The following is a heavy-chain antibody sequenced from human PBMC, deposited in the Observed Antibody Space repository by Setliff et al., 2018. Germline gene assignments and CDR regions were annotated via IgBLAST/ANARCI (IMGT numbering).Heavy chain of an antibody. V-gene: IGHV3-23*01. CDR1: GFTFSSYW. Sequence: PGGSLRLSCAASGFTFSSYWMSWVRQAPGKGLEWVSMISGSAQTTYYADSVKGRFTISRDNSKNTVYLDVNSLGAEDTAVYYCAKRGPYCSGGTCHYYFDYWGQGTLVTVSS. CDR3: AKRGPYCSGGTCHYYFDY. CDR2: ISGSAQTT. D-gene: IGHD2-15*01. J-gene: IGHJ4*02.